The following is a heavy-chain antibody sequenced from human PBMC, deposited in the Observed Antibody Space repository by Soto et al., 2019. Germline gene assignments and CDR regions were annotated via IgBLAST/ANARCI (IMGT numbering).Heavy chain of an antibody. CDR3: AKDRRDGYATCSRCYGVDV. J-gene: IGHJ6*02. Sequence: QVQLVESGGGVVQPGTSLRLACEASGFNFGAYGMHWVRQAPGKGLEWVAVISHDGTKTYYSDSVKGRFTVSRDNSTNVLYVQLVSLRPDDTAVYSCAKDRRDGYATCSRCYGVDVWGQGTTVTVSS. D-gene: IGHD5-18*01. CDR1: GFNFGAYG. CDR2: ISHDGTKT. V-gene: IGHV3-30*18.